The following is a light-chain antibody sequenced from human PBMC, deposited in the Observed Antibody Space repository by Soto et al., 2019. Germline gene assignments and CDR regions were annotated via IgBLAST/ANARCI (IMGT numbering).Light chain of an antibody. CDR3: RYYGATALT. CDR2: GPS. V-gene: IGKV3-20*01. Sequence: ALTQSPGTLSLSPGERATLSCGASQSVHSSYIAWYQQKPGQAPRLLVYGPSYRAAGIPDRFSGGGSGTEFTLTISRLEPEDCAVYYCRYYGATALTFGGGTKVEI. J-gene: IGKJ4*01. CDR1: QSVHSSY.